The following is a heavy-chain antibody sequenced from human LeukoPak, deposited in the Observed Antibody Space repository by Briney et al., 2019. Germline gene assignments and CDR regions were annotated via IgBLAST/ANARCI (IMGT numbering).Heavy chain of an antibody. CDR2: IIPILGIA. CDR3: ARAGGGNSVSLFDY. Sequence: SDTVSYMASGGTFIRYVISWVRQAPRQDREWMGRIIPILGIANYEQKFQGRVTITADKSTSTAYMELSSLRSEDTAVYYCARAGGGNSVSLFDYWGQGTLVTVSS. D-gene: IGHD4-23*01. CDR1: GGTFIRYV. J-gene: IGHJ4*02. V-gene: IGHV1-69*04.